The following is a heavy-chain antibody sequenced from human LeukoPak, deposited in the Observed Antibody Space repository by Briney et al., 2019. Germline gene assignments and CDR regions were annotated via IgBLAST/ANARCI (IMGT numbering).Heavy chain of an antibody. J-gene: IGHJ4*02. Sequence: GGSLRLSCVASGFSFSYHGMNWVRQAPGKGLEWVSSISSSSSYIYYADSVKGRFTISRDNAKNSLYLQMNSLRAEDTAVYYCARDNYYYDSSGYYHFDYWGQGTLVTVSS. CDR1: GFSFSYHG. D-gene: IGHD3-22*01. CDR2: ISSSSSYI. V-gene: IGHV3-21*01. CDR3: ARDNYYYDSSGYYHFDY.